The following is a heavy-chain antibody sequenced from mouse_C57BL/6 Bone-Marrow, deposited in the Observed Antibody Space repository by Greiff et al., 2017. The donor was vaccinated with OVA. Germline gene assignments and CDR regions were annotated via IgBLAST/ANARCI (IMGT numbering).Heavy chain of an antibody. CDR1: EYEFPSHD. CDR2: INSDGGST. J-gene: IGHJ3*01. V-gene: IGHV5-2*01. CDR3: ARNDYDSWFAY. D-gene: IGHD2-4*01. Sequence: EVKLMESGGGLVQPGESLKLSCESNEYEFPSHDMSWVRKTPEKRLELVAAINSDGGSTYYPDTMESRFIISRDNTKKTLYLQMSSLRSEDTAWYYCARNDYDSWFAYWGQGTLVTVSA.